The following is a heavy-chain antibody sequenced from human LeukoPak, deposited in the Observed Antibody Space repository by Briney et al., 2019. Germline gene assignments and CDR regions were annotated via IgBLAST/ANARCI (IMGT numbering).Heavy chain of an antibody. J-gene: IGHJ4*02. CDR3: AKGYSSGWYYFDY. CDR1: GFTFDNYA. D-gene: IGHD6-19*01. Sequence: GGCLRLSCAASGFTFDNYAMSWVRQAPGKGLEWVSGISGSGGTTNYADSVKGRLTISSDNSKNTLSLQMNSLRADDTAVYYCAKGYSSGWYYFDYWGQGTLVTVSS. CDR2: ISGSGGTT. V-gene: IGHV3-23*01.